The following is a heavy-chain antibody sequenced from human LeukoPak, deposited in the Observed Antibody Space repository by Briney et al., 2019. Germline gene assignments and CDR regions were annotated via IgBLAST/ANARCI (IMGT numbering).Heavy chain of an antibody. CDR1: GFTFSNYW. CDR2: INYDGSST. V-gene: IGHV3-74*01. J-gene: IGHJ4*02. Sequence: GGSLRLSCAAFGFTFSNYWMYWVRQAPGKGLVWVSRINYDGSSTNYVDSVKGRFTIPRDNAKNTLYLQMNSLRAEDTAVYYCTREGGNYYDDYWGQGTLVTVSS. CDR3: TREGGNYYDDY. D-gene: IGHD3-22*01.